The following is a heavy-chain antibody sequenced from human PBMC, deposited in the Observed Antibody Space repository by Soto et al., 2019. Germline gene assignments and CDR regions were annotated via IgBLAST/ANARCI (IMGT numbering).Heavy chain of an antibody. Sequence: GASVKVSCKASGFAFITYYMHWVRQSPGQGLGWVGTINPSGGDTSYAQKFQGRVMMTRDTSTNTLYTEISTLRSEDTAVYYCARGCYCSSTSCRNYYYYYGMDVWDQGTTVTV. CDR1: GFAFITYY. CDR3: ARGCYCSSTSCRNYYYYYGMDV. J-gene: IGHJ6*02. CDR2: INPSGGDT. V-gene: IGHV1-46*01. D-gene: IGHD2-2*01.